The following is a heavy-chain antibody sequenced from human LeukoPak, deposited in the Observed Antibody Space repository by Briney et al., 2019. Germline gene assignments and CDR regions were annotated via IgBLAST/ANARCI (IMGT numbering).Heavy chain of an antibody. CDR2: IGTADDT. D-gene: IGHD1-7*01. Sequence: GGSLRLSCAASGFTFSTYDMHWVRQVTGKGLEWVSAIGTADDTYYLGSVKGRFTISRENAKNVLYLQMSSLRAEDTAVYYCAREIRETVITRHYYYGIDVWGQGTTVIVSS. V-gene: IGHV3-13*01. CDR1: GFTFSTYD. CDR3: AREIRETVITRHYYYGIDV. J-gene: IGHJ6*02.